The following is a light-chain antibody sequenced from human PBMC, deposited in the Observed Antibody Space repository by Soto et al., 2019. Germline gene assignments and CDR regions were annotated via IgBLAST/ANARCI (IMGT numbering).Light chain of an antibody. J-gene: IGKJ5*01. CDR2: GAS. CDR3: QQYTQWPIT. Sequence: EIVMTQSPATLSVSPGERATLSCRASQSVSSNLAWYQQKPGQAPRLLIYGASSRATGIPDRFSGSGSGTEFTLTISSLQPEDFAIYYCQQYTQWPITFGQGTRLEIK. V-gene: IGKV3D-15*01. CDR1: QSVSSN.